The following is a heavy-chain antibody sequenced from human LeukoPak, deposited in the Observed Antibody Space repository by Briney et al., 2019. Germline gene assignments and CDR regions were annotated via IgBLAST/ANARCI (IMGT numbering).Heavy chain of an antibody. CDR1: GFTFSSYW. V-gene: IGHV3-74*01. CDR3: AKARRIAAASTTDAFDI. J-gene: IGHJ3*02. CDR2: INSDGSST. D-gene: IGHD6-13*01. Sequence: GGSLRLSCAASGFTFSSYWMHWVRHAPGKGLVWVSRINSDGSSTNYADSVKGRFTISRDNAKNTLYLQMNSLRAEDTAVYYCAKARRIAAASTTDAFDIWGQGTMVTVSS.